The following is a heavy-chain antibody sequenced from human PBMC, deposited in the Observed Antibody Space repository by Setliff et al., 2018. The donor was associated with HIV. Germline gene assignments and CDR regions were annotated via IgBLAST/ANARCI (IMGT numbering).Heavy chain of an antibody. Sequence: SVKVSCKASGGTFSTYSMNWVRQAPGQGLEWMGGVIPFFRTTNYAQKFQGRVTVTADISTSTAYMELRSLRSDDTAVYYCARDKTGDLWYFDSWGQGTLVTVSS. D-gene: IGHD7-27*01. CDR3: ARDKTGDLWYFDS. CDR2: VIPFFRTT. J-gene: IGHJ4*02. V-gene: IGHV1-69*06. CDR1: GGTFSTYS.